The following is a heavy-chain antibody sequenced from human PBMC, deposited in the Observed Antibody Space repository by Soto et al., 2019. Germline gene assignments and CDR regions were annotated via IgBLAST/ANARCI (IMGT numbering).Heavy chain of an antibody. Sequence: QITLKESGPTLVKPTQTLTLTCTFSGFSLSTSGVGVGWIRQPPGKALEWLALIYWDDDKRYSPSLKSRLTITKDTSKNQVVRTMTNMDPVDTATYYCAHRGIVATNDAFDIWGQGTMVTVSS. V-gene: IGHV2-5*02. CDR1: GFSLSTSGVG. J-gene: IGHJ3*02. D-gene: IGHD5-12*01. CDR3: AHRGIVATNDAFDI. CDR2: IYWDDDK.